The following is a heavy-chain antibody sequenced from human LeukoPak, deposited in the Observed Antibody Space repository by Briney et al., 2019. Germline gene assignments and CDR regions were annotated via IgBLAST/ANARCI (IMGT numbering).Heavy chain of an antibody. CDR3: ACRGGAPYHGMDV. Sequence: SETLSLTCTVSGGSISSGDYYWSWIRQPPGKGLEWIGYIYYSGNTYYNPSLRSRLTISLDTSKNQFSLKVSSVTAADRAVYYCACRGGAPYHGMDVWGKGTTVTVSS. CDR1: GGSISSGDYY. D-gene: IGHD5/OR15-5a*01. V-gene: IGHV4-30-4*01. CDR2: IYYSGNT. J-gene: IGHJ6*04.